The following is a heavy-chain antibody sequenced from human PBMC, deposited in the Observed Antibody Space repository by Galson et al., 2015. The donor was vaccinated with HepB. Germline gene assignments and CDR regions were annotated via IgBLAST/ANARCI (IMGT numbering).Heavy chain of an antibody. CDR2: ISAYDSST. D-gene: IGHD3-22*01. V-gene: IGHV1-18*04. Sequence: SVKVSCKASGYTFSSYSIAWVRQAPGEGLEWMGWISAYDSSTNYAQKLQGRVTLTTETSTTTAYMELRSLRSDDTAVYYCASDRDYDSGGYAFWGQGTPVTV. CDR3: ASDRDYDSGGYAF. J-gene: IGHJ4*02. CDR1: GYTFSSYS.